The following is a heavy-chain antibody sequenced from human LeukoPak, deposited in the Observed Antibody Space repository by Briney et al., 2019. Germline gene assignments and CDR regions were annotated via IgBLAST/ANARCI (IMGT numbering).Heavy chain of an antibody. CDR2: IYTSGST. Sequence: SETLSLTCTVSGGSISSYYWRWIRQPAGKGLEWIGRIYTSGSTNYNPSLKSRVTMSVDTSKNQFSLKLSSVTAADTAVYYCARGYYDFWSGPPLRARLNAFDIWGQGTMVTVSS. CDR3: ARGYYDFWSGPPLRARLNAFDI. J-gene: IGHJ3*02. D-gene: IGHD3-3*01. CDR1: GGSISSYY. V-gene: IGHV4-4*07.